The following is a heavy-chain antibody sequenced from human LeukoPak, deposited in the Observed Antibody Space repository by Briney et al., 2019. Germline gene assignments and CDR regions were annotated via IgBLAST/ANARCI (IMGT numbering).Heavy chain of an antibody. CDR2: ISGYNGNT. V-gene: IGHV1-18*01. Sequence: ASVKVSCKASGYTFTSYGISWVRQAPGQGLEWMGWISGYNGNTNYAQKLQGRVTMTTDTSTNTAYMELRSLRSDDTAVYYCARVKKELSGGTWFDPWGQGVLVIVSS. CDR3: ARVKKELSGGTWFDP. J-gene: IGHJ5*02. CDR1: GYTFTSYG. D-gene: IGHD2-8*02.